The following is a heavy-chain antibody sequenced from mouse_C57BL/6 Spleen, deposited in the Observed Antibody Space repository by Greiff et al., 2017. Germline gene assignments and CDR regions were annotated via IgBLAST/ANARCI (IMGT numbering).Heavy chain of an antibody. Sequence: VKLQQPGTELVKPGASVKLSCKASGYTFTSYWMHWVKQRPGQGLEWIGNINPSNGGTNYNEKFKSKATLTVDKSSSTAYMQLSSLTSEDSAVYYCARSPLLGDAMDYWGQGTSVTVSS. CDR2: INPSNGGT. D-gene: IGHD3-3*01. J-gene: IGHJ4*01. V-gene: IGHV1-53*01. CDR1: GYTFTSYW. CDR3: ARSPLLGDAMDY.